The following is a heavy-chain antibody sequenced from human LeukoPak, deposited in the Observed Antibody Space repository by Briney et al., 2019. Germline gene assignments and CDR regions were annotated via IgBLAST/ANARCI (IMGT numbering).Heavy chain of an antibody. V-gene: IGHV4-39*07. CDR3: ASSLGISGDY. CDR2: IYYSGST. Sequence: PSETLSLTCTASGGSISSSSYYWGWIRQPPGKGLEWIGSIYYSGSTYYNPSLKSRVTISVDTSKNQFSLKLSSVTAADTAVYYCASSLGISGDYWGQGTLVTVSS. J-gene: IGHJ4*02. CDR1: GGSISSSSYY. D-gene: IGHD3-10*01.